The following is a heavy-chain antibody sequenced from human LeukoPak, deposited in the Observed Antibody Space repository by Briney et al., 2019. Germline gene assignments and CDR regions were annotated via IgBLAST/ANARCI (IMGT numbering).Heavy chain of an antibody. Sequence: KPGGSLRLSCAASGFTFSSYSMNWVRQAPGKGLEWVSSISSSSSYIYYADSVKGRFTISRDNAKNSLYLQMNSLRAEDTAVYYCARNYDSSGYYYDADAFDIWGQGTMVTASS. V-gene: IGHV3-21*01. CDR3: ARNYDSSGYYYDADAFDI. CDR2: ISSSSSYI. CDR1: GFTFSSYS. J-gene: IGHJ3*02. D-gene: IGHD3-22*01.